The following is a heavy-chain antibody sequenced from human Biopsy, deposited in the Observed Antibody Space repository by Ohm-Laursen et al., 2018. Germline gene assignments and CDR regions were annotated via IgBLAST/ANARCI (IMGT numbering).Heavy chain of an antibody. D-gene: IGHD2-2*01. CDR1: GGSVSDSFHF. CDR2: VYYSGTT. J-gene: IGHJ6*02. CDR3: ARDVKRYCSGTSCYSGYFGMDV. Sequence: SETLSLTCTVSGGSVSDSFHFWSWIRQPPGKGLGWIGDVYYSGTTNYNPSLKSRLTISVDTSKNQFSLNLNSVTAADTAVYFCARDVKRYCSGTSCYSGYFGMDVWGQGTTVTVS. V-gene: IGHV4-61*01.